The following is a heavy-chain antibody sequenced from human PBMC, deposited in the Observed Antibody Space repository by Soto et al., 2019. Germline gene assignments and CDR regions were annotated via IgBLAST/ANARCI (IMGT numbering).Heavy chain of an antibody. CDR3: VRAEKHPFPITFTIFGVVTSDPYAY. Sequence: PSETLSLTCSFSGDSVTSHYLTWIRQSPEKGLEWIGYMHYTGFSHYNPSLKSRLTISVDRSKNQFTLQLTSVTVEDTAVYYCVRAEKHPFPITFTIFGVVTSDPYAYWGQGTLVTVS. CDR1: GDSVTSHY. CDR2: MHYTGFS. D-gene: IGHD3-3*01. V-gene: IGHV4-59*02. J-gene: IGHJ4*02.